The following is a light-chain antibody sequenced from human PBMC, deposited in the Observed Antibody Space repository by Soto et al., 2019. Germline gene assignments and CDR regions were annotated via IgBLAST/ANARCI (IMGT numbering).Light chain of an antibody. Sequence: QSALTQPASVSGSPGQSITISCTGTSSDVGGYKYVSWYQQHPGKAPKLMIYEVSNRPSGVSSRFSGSKSGNTASLTISGLQAEDEADYYCSSYTTSGTLYVFGTGTKLTVL. CDR1: SSDVGGYKY. J-gene: IGLJ1*01. CDR2: EVS. CDR3: SSYTTSGTLYV. V-gene: IGLV2-14*01.